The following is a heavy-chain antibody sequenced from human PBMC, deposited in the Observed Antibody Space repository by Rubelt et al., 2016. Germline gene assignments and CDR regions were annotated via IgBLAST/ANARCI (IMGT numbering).Heavy chain of an antibody. Sequence: QVQLQQWGAGLLKPSETLSLTCAVYGGSFSGYYWSWIRQPPGKGLEWIGEINHSGSTNYNPSRKSRLTMTVDTTNNQFSLKLRSATDADTAVYYCAGGGRYYGSGSYQRHNWFDPWGQGTLVTVSS. CDR3: AGGGRYYGSGSYQRHNWFDP. D-gene: IGHD3-10*01. CDR1: GGSFSGYY. CDR2: INHSGST. J-gene: IGHJ5*02. V-gene: IGHV4-34*01.